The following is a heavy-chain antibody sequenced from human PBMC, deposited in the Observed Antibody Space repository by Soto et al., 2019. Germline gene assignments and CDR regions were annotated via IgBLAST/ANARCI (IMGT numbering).Heavy chain of an antibody. J-gene: IGHJ2*01. Sequence: EVQLLESGGGLVQPGGSLRLSCAASGFTFSSYAMSWVRQAPGKGLEWVSAISGSGGSTYYADSVKGRFTISRDNSKNTLYLQMNSLRAEDRVVYYCAKDQGATNPYWYFDLWGLGSLVTVSS. V-gene: IGHV3-23*01. CDR2: ISGSGGST. CDR1: GFTFSSYA. CDR3: AKDQGATNPYWYFDL. D-gene: IGHD5-12*01.